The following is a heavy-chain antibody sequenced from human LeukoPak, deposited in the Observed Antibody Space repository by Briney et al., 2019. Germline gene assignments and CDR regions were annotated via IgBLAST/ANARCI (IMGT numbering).Heavy chain of an antibody. D-gene: IGHD2-2*02. CDR1: GFTFSGYN. Sequence: GGSLRLSCAASGFTFSGYNMNWVRQAPGKGLEWVSSIDSSSSYMYYPDSVRGRFTISRNNAKNSLDLQMNSLRTEDTAVYFCARAYCSSTTCYTYDAFDIWGQGTMVTVSS. J-gene: IGHJ3*02. CDR3: ARAYCSSTTCYTYDAFDI. V-gene: IGHV3-21*01. CDR2: IDSSSSYM.